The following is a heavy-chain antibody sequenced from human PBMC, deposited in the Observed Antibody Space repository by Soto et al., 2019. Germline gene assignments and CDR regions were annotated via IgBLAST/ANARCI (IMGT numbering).Heavy chain of an antibody. V-gene: IGHV1-69*01. CDR1: GGTFSTYA. D-gene: IGHD1-26*01. CDR3: ARGVGAYYVDY. J-gene: IGHJ4*02. CDR2: IIPIFGTT. Sequence: QVQLVQSGAEVKKPGSSVKVSCKASGGTFSTYAITWVRQAPGQGLEWLGGIIPIFGTTDYARKFQGRVTITAAESTSTVFIELISLTSEDTAVYYCARGVGAYYVDYWGQGTLVTVSS.